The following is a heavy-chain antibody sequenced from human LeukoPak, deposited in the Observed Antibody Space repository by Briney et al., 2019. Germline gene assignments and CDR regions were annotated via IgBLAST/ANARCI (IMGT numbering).Heavy chain of an antibody. CDR1: GFTFSNYW. D-gene: IGHD6-19*01. CDR2: INRDGSER. V-gene: IGHV3-7*03. Sequence: GGSLRLSCAASGFTFSNYWMTWVRQAPGKGLEWVANINRDGSERYYVDSVKGRFTISRDDAKSSLYLQMNSLRAEDTAVYYCARGITSSSGWYGDDAFDIWGQGTMVTVSS. J-gene: IGHJ3*02. CDR3: ARGITSSSGWYGDDAFDI.